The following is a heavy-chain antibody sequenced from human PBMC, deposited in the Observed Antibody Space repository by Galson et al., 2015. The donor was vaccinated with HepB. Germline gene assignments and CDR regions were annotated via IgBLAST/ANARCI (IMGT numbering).Heavy chain of an antibody. Sequence: SLRLSCAASGFTFSSYSMNWVRQAPGKGLEWVSSISSSSSYIYYADPVKGRFTISRDNAKNSLYLQMNSLRAEDTAVYYCARDGLPITHSSSWYFDLWGRGTLVTVSS. CDR3: ARDGLPITHSSSWYFDL. D-gene: IGHD6-6*01. CDR2: ISSSSSYI. CDR1: GFTFSSYS. J-gene: IGHJ2*01. V-gene: IGHV3-21*01.